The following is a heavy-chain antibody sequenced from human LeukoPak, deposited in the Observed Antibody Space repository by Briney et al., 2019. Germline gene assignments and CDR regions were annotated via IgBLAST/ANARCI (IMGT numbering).Heavy chain of an antibody. J-gene: IGHJ3*02. V-gene: IGHV1-18*01. Sequence: GASVKVSCKASGYTFTSYGISWVRQAPGQGLEWMGWISAYNGNTNYAQKLQGRVTMTTDTSTSTAYMELRSLRSDDTAVYYCARGPSDCSSTSCLPHGNAFDIWGQGTMVTVSS. D-gene: IGHD2-2*01. CDR2: ISAYNGNT. CDR3: ARGPSDCSSTSCLPHGNAFDI. CDR1: GYTFTSYG.